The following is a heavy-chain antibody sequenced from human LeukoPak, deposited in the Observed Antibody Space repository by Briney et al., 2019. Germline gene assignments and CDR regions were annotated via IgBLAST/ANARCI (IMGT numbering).Heavy chain of an antibody. D-gene: IGHD6-6*01. CDR2: IYYSGST. CDR1: GGSISSYY. CDR3: ARDTSSSRLGYYMDV. V-gene: IGHV4-59*01. Sequence: SETLSLTCTVSGGSISSYYWSWIRQPPGKGLEWIGYIYYSGSTNYNPSLKSRVTISVDTSKNQFSLKLSSVTAADTAVYYCARDTSSSRLGYYMDVWGKGTPVTVSS. J-gene: IGHJ6*03.